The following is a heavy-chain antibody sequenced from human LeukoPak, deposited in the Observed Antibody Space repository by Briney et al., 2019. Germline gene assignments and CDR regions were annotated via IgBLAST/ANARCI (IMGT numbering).Heavy chain of an antibody. CDR2: IYYNGNT. CDR3: ARAPYNWNSRNNWFDP. V-gene: IGHV4-59*01. D-gene: IGHD1-7*01. J-gene: IGHJ5*02. CDR1: DGSINSYY. Sequence: SETLSLTCSVSDGSINSYYWNWIRRPPGKGLEWIGYIYYNGNTNYSPSLKSRVTISVDTSKNQFSLKLSSVTAADTAVYYCARAPYNWNSRNNWFDPWGQGTLVTVSS.